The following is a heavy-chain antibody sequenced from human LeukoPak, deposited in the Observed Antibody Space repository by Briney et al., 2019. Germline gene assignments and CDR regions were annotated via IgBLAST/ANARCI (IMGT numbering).Heavy chain of an antibody. Sequence: SETLPLTCTVSGGSISSSSYYWGWIRQPPGKGLEWIGSIYYSGSTYYNPSLKSRVTISVDTSKNQFSLKLSSVTAADTAVYYCASHPSYSSGWYSLWGQGTLVTVSS. D-gene: IGHD6-19*01. CDR3: ASHPSYSSGWYSL. V-gene: IGHV4-39*01. J-gene: IGHJ4*02. CDR2: IYYSGST. CDR1: GGSISSSSYY.